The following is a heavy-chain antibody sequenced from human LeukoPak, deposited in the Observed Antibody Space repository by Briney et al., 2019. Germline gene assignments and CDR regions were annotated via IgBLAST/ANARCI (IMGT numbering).Heavy chain of an antibody. J-gene: IGHJ5*02. D-gene: IGHD3-22*01. CDR3: ARPYYYDSRIDP. CDR1: GASISSGDYY. Sequence: PSETLSLTCTVAGASISSGDYYWSWIRQPPGKGLESIGYMYYSGSTYYNPSLKSRVTISIDTSKNQFSLKLTSVTAADTAVYYCARPYYYDSRIDPWGQGTLVIVSS. CDR2: MYYSGST. V-gene: IGHV4-30-4*01.